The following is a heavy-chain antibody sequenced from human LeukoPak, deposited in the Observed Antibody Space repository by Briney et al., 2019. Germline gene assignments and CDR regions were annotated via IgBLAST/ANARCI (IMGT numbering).Heavy chain of an antibody. V-gene: IGHV1-18*01. CDR3: ANVAKGRYFFYYMDV. J-gene: IGHJ6*03. CDR1: GHPANTYG. D-gene: IGHD5-12*01. Sequence: ASVKVSCNASGHPANTYGFSWVRQAPGQGLEWIGWIFSYNGQTKYADKFQGRVTMTTDTSKTIAYMELRSLRSDDTAVYFCANVAKGRYFFYYMDVWGKGTTVTVS. CDR2: IFSYNGQT.